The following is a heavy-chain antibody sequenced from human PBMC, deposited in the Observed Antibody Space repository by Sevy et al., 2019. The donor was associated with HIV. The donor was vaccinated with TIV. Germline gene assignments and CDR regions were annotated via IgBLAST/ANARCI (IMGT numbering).Heavy chain of an antibody. CDR3: AHSSALYGYYYGMDV. D-gene: IGHD4-17*01. CDR2: ISYDGSKK. CDR1: GVTFSSYG. J-gene: IGHJ6*02. V-gene: IGHV3-30*03. Sequence: GGSLRLSCAASGVTFSSYGIHWVRQAPGKGLEWVAVISYDGSKKNRAESMKGRFTISRDNSKNTLYLEMSSLRPEDTAVYYCAHSSALYGYYYGMDVWGQGTTVTVSS.